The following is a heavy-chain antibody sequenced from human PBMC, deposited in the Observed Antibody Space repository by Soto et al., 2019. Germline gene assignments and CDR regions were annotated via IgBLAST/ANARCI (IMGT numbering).Heavy chain of an antibody. J-gene: IGHJ4*02. CDR2: IYPGDSDT. D-gene: IGHD3-9*01. CDR3: ARSDGSLTGYLHFDY. V-gene: IGHV5-51*01. Sequence: GESLKISWKGSVYSFTSYWIGWVRQMPGKGLEWMGIIYPGDSDTRYSPSFQGQVTISVDKSISTAYLQWSSLKASDTAMYYCARSDGSLTGYLHFDYWGQGTLVTVSS. CDR1: VYSFTSYW.